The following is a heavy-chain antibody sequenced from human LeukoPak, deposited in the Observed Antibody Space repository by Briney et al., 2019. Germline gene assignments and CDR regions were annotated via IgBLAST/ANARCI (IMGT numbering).Heavy chain of an antibody. D-gene: IGHD3-22*01. V-gene: IGHV5-51*01. Sequence: GESLKISCKGSGYSFTSYWIGWVRQMPGKGLEWMGIIYPGDSDTRYSPSFQGQVTISADKSISTAYLQWSSLKASDTAMYYCASAGGHYYDSSGYYYAHWGQGTLVTVSS. CDR1: GYSFTSYW. CDR2: IYPGDSDT. J-gene: IGHJ4*02. CDR3: ASAGGHYYDSSGYYYAH.